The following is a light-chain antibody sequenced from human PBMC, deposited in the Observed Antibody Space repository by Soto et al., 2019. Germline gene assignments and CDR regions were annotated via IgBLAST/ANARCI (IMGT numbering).Light chain of an antibody. Sequence: IPMTESPSSVWASVGNRVTITCQAGQDIRNYLNWYQQKPGTPPKPPMDDASNLETGLPSSFRRSGAGTDFTSTISSLKPEDIATYYAQQYDHLPLTFGGGTKVDIK. V-gene: IGKV1-33*01. CDR3: QQYDHLPLT. CDR2: DAS. CDR1: QDIRNY. J-gene: IGKJ4*01.